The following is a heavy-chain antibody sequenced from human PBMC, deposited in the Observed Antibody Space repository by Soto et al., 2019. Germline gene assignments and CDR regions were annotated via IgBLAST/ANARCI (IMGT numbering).Heavy chain of an antibody. V-gene: IGHV3-53*01. J-gene: IGHJ6*02. Sequence: PGRSLRLSCAASGFTVSSNDIRLVRQAPGNGLECVSVIYSGGSTYYADSVKGRFTISRDNSKNTLYLQMKSLRAEDTAVYYCARTTVYYYYGMDFWGQGTTLTVSS. CDR2: IYSGGST. CDR1: GFTVSSND. CDR3: ARTTVYYYYGMDF. D-gene: IGHD4-17*01.